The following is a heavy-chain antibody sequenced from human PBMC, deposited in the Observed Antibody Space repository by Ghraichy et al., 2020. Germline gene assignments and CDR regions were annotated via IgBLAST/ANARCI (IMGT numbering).Heavy chain of an antibody. CDR2: IYHSGLT. J-gene: IGHJ5*02. CDR3: AARRTTSYNWFDP. CDR1: DVSISTAGYS. D-gene: IGHD2-2*01. V-gene: IGHV4-30-2*01. Sequence: SETLSLTCAVSDVSISTAGYSWSWIRQPPGKGLEWIGYIYHSGLTYYSPSLRSRVSISIDTSRNQFSLELNSVTAADTAMYFCAARRTTSYNWFDPWGQGTLVTVSS.